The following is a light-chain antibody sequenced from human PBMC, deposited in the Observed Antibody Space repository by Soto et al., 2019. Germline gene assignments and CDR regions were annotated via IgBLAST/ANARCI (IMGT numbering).Light chain of an antibody. CDR3: QQYNSYWT. CDR1: QSISSW. Sequence: DIQMAQSPSTLCGAGEERSSRSSRASQSISSWLAWYQQKPGKAPKLLIYDASSLESGVPSRFSGSGSGTEFTLTISSLQPDDFATYYCQQYNSYWTFGQGTKVDI. J-gene: IGKJ1*01. CDR2: DAS. V-gene: IGKV1-5*01.